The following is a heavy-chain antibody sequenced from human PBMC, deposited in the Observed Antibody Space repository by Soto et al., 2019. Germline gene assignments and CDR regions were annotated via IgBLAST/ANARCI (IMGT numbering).Heavy chain of an antibody. CDR2: IFSNDEK. J-gene: IGHJ3*02. CDR3: ERILVVPAARRDHDAFDI. Sequence: QVTLKESGPVLVKPTETLTLTCTVSGFSLSNARMGVSWIRQPPGKALEWLAHIFSNDEKSYSTSLKSRLTISKDTSKSQVVLTMTNMDAVDTATYYCERILVVPAARRDHDAFDIWCQGTMVTVSS. D-gene: IGHD2-2*01. CDR1: GFSLSNARMG. V-gene: IGHV2-26*01.